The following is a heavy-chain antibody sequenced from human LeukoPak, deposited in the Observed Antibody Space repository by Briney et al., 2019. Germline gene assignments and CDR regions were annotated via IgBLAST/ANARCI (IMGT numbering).Heavy chain of an antibody. J-gene: IGHJ2*01. D-gene: IGHD4-23*01. CDR1: GYTFTGYY. V-gene: IGHV1-2*02. CDR2: INPNSGGT. CDR3: ARDRDYGGKLGPDDVWYFDL. Sequence: ASVKVSCKASGYTFTGYYMHWVRQAPGQGLEWMGWINPNSGGTNYAQKFQGRVTMTRDTSISTAYMELSRLRSDDTAVYYCARDRDYGGKLGPDDVWYFDLWGRGTLVTVSS.